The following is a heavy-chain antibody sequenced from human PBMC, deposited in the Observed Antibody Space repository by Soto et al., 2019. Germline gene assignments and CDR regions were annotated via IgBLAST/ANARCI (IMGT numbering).Heavy chain of an antibody. Sequence: GGSLRLSCAASGFTFSIYTMNWVRQAPGKGLEWLSYIRLSGSAAYNTGSVKGRFTISRDNAKNSLYLQMNSLTDEDTAVYYCARDLSGDILTGYPAWGQGTLVTVSS. V-gene: IGHV3-48*02. CDR1: GFTFSIYT. CDR3: ARDLSGDILTGYPA. J-gene: IGHJ5*02. CDR2: IRLSGSAA. D-gene: IGHD3-9*01.